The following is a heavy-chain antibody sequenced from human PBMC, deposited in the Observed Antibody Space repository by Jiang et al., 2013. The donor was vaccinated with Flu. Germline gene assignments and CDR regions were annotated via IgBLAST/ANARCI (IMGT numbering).Heavy chain of an antibody. Sequence: SGAEVKKPGASVKVSCKASGYTFSGYAMHWVRQAPGQRLEWMGWINAGNGNTKYSQKFQGRVTITRDTSASTASMELSSLRSGDTAVYYCARSYSGYDFGLPYYYYGMDVWGQGTTVTVSS. V-gene: IGHV1-3*01. D-gene: IGHD5-12*01. CDR2: INAGNGNT. CDR3: ARSYSGYDFGLPYYYYGMDV. J-gene: IGHJ6*02. CDR1: GYTFSGYA.